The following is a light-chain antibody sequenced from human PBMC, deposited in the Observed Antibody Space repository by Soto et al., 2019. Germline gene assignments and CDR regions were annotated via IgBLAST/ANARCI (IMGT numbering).Light chain of an antibody. Sequence: DIQMTQSPSSLYASVGDRVTITCRASQRISGFLNWYQQKPGKAPKLLIFATSNLQSGVPSRFSGSGSGTDFTLTISSLQPEDFATYYCQQSYSTPGFGQGTKVDI. CDR2: ATS. V-gene: IGKV1-39*01. J-gene: IGKJ1*01. CDR3: QQSYSTPG. CDR1: QRISGF.